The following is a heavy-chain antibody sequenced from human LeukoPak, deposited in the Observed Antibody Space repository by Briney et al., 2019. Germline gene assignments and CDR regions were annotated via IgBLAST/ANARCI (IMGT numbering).Heavy chain of an antibody. Sequence: PSQTLSLTCTVSGGSISSGSYYWSWIRQPAGKGLEWIGRIYTSGSTNYNPSLKSRVTISVDTSKNQFSLKLSSVTAADTAVYYCARAEYQLLFGYYYYMDVWGKGTTVTISS. J-gene: IGHJ6*03. D-gene: IGHD2-2*01. V-gene: IGHV4-61*02. CDR3: ARAEYQLLFGYYYYMDV. CDR2: IYTSGST. CDR1: GGSISSGSYY.